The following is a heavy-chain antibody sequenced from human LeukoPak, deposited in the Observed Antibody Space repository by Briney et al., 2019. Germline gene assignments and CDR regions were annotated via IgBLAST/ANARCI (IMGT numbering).Heavy chain of an antibody. CDR3: ACMLPYFDGRVYWVK. Sequence: GESLRLSCAASGFTFSSYAVSWVRRAPGKGLEWVSGISISGGSASYADSVKGRFTISRDNPRNTLFMEMNSLRAEDTALYYWACMLPYFDGRVYWVKWGQGTLVTVSS. CDR1: GFTFSSYA. V-gene: IGHV3-23*01. J-gene: IGHJ4*02. D-gene: IGHD3-22*01. CDR2: ISISGGSA.